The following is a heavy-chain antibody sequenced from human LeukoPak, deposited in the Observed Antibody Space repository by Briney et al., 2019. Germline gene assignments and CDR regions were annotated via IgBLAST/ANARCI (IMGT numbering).Heavy chain of an antibody. Sequence: SETLSLTCTVSGGSISSYYWSWIRQPAGKGLECIGRIYTSGSTNYNPSLKSRVTMSVDTSKNQFSLKLTSVTAADTAVYYCASTGDCSSTSCSWYFFDYWGQGALVTVSS. CDR1: GGSISSYY. V-gene: IGHV4-4*07. J-gene: IGHJ4*02. CDR2: IYTSGST. D-gene: IGHD2-2*01. CDR3: ASTGDCSSTSCSWYFFDY.